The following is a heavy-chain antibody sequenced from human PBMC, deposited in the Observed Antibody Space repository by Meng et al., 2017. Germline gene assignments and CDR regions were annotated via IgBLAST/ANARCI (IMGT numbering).Heavy chain of an antibody. CDR1: GYTFTSYA. J-gene: IGHJ4*02. Sequence: ASAKVSCKASGYTFTSYAMHWLRQAPGQRLEWMGWINAGNGNTKYSQKFQGRVTITRDTSASTAYMELSSLRSEDTAVYYCASENMRGTRGGPLDYWGQGTLVTVSS. D-gene: IGHD1-1*01. CDR3: ASENMRGTRGGPLDY. V-gene: IGHV1-3*01. CDR2: INAGNGNT.